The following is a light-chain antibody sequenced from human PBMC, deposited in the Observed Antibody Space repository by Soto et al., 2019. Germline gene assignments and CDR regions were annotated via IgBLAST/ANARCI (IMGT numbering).Light chain of an antibody. CDR1: SSDVGGYNY. V-gene: IGLV2-14*01. CDR2: DLN. Sequence: QSVLTQPASVSGSPGQSITISCAGTSSDVGGYNYVSWFQQHPGKAPKLMIYDLNNRPSGVSIRFSGSTSGNTASLTISGLQAEDEADYYCSTYRSSSLGVFGAGTKLTVL. CDR3: STYRSSSLGV. J-gene: IGLJ1*01.